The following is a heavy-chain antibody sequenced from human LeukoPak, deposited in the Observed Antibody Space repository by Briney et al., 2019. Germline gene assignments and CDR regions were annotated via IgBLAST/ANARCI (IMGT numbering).Heavy chain of an antibody. CDR1: GFTFNNHV. J-gene: IGHJ1*01. V-gene: IGHV3-23*01. CDR2: ITNSGGNT. Sequence: GGSLRLSCEGSGFTFNNHVMTWVRQAPGKGLEWVSTITNSGGNTYFADSVKGRFTISRDNSKNTLYLQMNSLRADDTAVYYCAKAQSAHVWFHHWGQGTLATVSS. D-gene: IGHD2-21*01. CDR3: AKAQSAHVWFHH.